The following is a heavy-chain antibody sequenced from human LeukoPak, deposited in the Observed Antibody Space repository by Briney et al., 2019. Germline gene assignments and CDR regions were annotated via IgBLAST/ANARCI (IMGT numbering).Heavy chain of an antibody. V-gene: IGHV3-23*01. CDR3: TRREDCGGDCPYYFDY. Sequence: GGSLRLSCGAPGFTFKNYGMNWVRQAPGKGLEWVSTINTSGGRTYYADSVKGRFTISRDNSKNTLYLQMNSLRAEDTAVYYCTRREDCGGDCPYYFDYWGQGTLVTVSS. J-gene: IGHJ4*02. CDR2: INTSGGRT. CDR1: GFTFKNYG. D-gene: IGHD2-21*02.